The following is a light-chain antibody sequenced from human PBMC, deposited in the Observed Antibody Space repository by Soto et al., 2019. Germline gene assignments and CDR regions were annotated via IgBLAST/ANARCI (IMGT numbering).Light chain of an antibody. J-gene: IGKJ4*01. V-gene: IGKV4-1*01. CDR1: QSVLYSSNNKNY. CDR2: WAS. Sequence: DIVMTQSPDYLAVSLGERDTINCKSSQSVLYSSNNKNYLAWYQQKPGQSPKLLIYWASTRESGVPDRFSGSGSGTDFTLTISSLQAEDVAVYYCQQYYSTPPTFGGGTKVEIK. CDR3: QQYYSTPPT.